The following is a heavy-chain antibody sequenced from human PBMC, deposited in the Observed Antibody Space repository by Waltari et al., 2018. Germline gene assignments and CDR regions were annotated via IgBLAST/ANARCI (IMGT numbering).Heavy chain of an antibody. J-gene: IGHJ4*02. CDR2: IYHSGST. V-gene: IGHV4-38-2*01. CDR1: GYSISSGYY. D-gene: IGHD3-9*01. Sequence: QVQLQESGPGLVKPSETLSLTCAVSGYSISSGYYWGWIRQPPGKGLEWIGSIYHSGSTYYNPSLKSRVTISVDTSKNQFSLKLSSVTAADTAVYYCARVKGDYDILTGYYYYYFDYWGQGTLVIVSS. CDR3: ARVKGDYDILTGYYYYYFDY.